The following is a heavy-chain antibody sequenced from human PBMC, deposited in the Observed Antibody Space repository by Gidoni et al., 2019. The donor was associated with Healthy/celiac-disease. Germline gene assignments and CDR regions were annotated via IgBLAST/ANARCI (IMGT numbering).Heavy chain of an antibody. J-gene: IGHJ4*02. V-gene: IGHV3-21*01. CDR3: ARDEVATSPFDY. CDR2: ISSSSSYI. Sequence: EVQLVESGGGLVKPGGSLRLSCAASGFTFSSYSMNWVRQAPGKGLEGVSSISSSSSYIYYADSVKGRFTISRDNAKNSLYLQMNSLRAEDTAVYYCARDEVATSPFDYWGQGTLVTVSS. D-gene: IGHD5-12*01. CDR1: GFTFSSYS.